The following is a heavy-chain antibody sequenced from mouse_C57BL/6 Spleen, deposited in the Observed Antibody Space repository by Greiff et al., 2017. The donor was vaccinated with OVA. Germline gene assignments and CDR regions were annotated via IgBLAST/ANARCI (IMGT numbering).Heavy chain of an antibody. Sequence: VQLKQSGPELVKPGASVKISCKASGYSFTDYNMNWVKQSNGKSLEWIGVINPNYGTTSYNQKFKGKATLTVDQSSSTAYMQLNSLTSEDSAVYYCARSVGYGSSLYYYAMDYWGQGTSVTVSS. V-gene: IGHV1-39*01. J-gene: IGHJ4*01. CDR3: ARSVGYGSSLYYYAMDY. D-gene: IGHD1-1*01. CDR2: INPNYGTT. CDR1: GYSFTDYN.